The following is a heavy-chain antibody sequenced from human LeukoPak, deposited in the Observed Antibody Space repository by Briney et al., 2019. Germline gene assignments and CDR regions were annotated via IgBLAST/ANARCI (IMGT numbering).Heavy chain of an antibody. J-gene: IGHJ4*02. CDR2: IIPILGIA. CDR1: GGTFSSYA. CDR3: ARDRMGDYVWGSYQTTSGGDY. V-gene: IGHV1-69*04. Sequence: GASVKVSCKASGGTFSSYAISWVRQAPGQGLEWMGRIIPILGIANYAQKFQGRVTITADKSTSTAYMELSSLRSEDTAVYYCARDRMGDYVWGSYQTTSGGDYWGQGTLVTVSS. D-gene: IGHD3-16*02.